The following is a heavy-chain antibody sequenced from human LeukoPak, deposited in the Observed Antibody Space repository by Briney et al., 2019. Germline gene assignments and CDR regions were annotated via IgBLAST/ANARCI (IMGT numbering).Heavy chain of an antibody. Sequence: GGSLRLSCAVSGFTLSSCAMSWVRQAPGKGLEWVSGITSSGGATYYADSVRGRFTISRDNSKNTLYLQMNSLRAEDTAVYYCAKRAAAAPYFDYWGQGTLVTVSS. CDR3: AKRAAAAPYFDY. V-gene: IGHV3-23*01. J-gene: IGHJ4*02. CDR2: ITSSGGAT. D-gene: IGHD6-13*01. CDR1: GFTLSSCA.